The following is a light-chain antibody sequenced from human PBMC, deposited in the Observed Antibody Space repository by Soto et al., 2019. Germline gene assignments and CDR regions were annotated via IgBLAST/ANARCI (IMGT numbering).Light chain of an antibody. Sequence: QLVLTQPASVSGSPGQSVTISCTGPASDIAGYNYVSWYQQYPGKAPKLLLYEASNRPSGVSFRFSGSKSGDTASLTISGLQTEDEADYFCSSYSTTGTTFGGGTKLTVL. V-gene: IGLV2-14*01. CDR2: EAS. J-gene: IGLJ2*01. CDR3: SSYSTTGTT. CDR1: ASDIAGYNY.